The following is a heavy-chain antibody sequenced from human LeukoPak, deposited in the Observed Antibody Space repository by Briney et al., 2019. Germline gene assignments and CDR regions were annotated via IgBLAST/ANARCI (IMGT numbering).Heavy chain of an antibody. Sequence: SETLSLTCTVSGGSIISYYWSWIRQPPGKGLEWIGYIYYSGSTNYNPSLKSRVTISVDTSKNQFSLKLSSVTAADTAVYYCARAAYYYDSSGYLYWYFDLWGRGTLVTVSS. V-gene: IGHV4-59*01. D-gene: IGHD3-22*01. CDR3: ARAAYYYDSSGYLYWYFDL. CDR1: GGSIISYY. CDR2: IYYSGST. J-gene: IGHJ2*01.